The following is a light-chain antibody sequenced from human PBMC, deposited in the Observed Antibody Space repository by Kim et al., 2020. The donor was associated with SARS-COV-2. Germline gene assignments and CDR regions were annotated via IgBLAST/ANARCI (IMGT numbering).Light chain of an antibody. CDR2: AAT. Sequence: ASVGDRVTITCRASQGISNYLAWYQQKPGKVPKLLIYAATTLQSGVPSRFSGSGSGTDFTLTISSLQPEDVATYYCQKYNSAPHTFGQGTKLEI. V-gene: IGKV1-27*01. CDR3: QKYNSAPHT. CDR1: QGISNY. J-gene: IGKJ2*01.